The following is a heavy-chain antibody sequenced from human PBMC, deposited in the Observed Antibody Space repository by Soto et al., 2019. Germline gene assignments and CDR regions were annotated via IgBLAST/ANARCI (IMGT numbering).Heavy chain of an antibody. V-gene: IGHV4-31*03. Sequence: QVQLQESGPGLVKPSQTLSLTCTVSGGSISSGGYYWSWIRQHPGKGLEWIGYIYYSGSTYYNPSLKSRVTIAVDTSKNQFSLKLSSVTAADTAVYYCARDRLRGPHFDYWGQGTLVTVSS. D-gene: IGHD4-17*01. CDR3: ARDRLRGPHFDY. J-gene: IGHJ4*02. CDR2: IYYSGST. CDR1: GGSISSGGYY.